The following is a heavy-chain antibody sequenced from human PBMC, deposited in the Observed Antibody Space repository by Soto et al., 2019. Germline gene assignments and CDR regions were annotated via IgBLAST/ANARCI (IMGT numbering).Heavy chain of an antibody. CDR3: ARGYCSSTSCYFGGPLTRWFDP. CDR2: ISAYNGNT. J-gene: IGHJ5*02. Sequence: VKVSCKASGYTFTSYGISWVRQAPGQGLEWMGWISAYNGNTNYAQKLQGRVTMTTGTSTSTAYMELRSLRSDDTAVYYCARGYCSSTSCYFGGPLTRWFDPWGQGTLVTVSS. CDR1: GYTFTSYG. V-gene: IGHV1-18*01. D-gene: IGHD2-2*01.